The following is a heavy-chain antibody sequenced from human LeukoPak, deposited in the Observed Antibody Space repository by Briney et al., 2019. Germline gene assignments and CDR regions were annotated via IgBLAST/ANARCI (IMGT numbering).Heavy chain of an antibody. CDR3: ARAELSHRGYHYGMDV. Sequence: SETLSLTCTVSGGSISSSGYYWNWIRQHPGKGLEWIGYIYHSGSTYYNPSLKSRVIISADTSKNQLSLMLSSVTAADTAVYYCARAELSHRGYHYGMDVWGQGATVTVS. CDR1: GGSISSSGYY. V-gene: IGHV4-31*03. J-gene: IGHJ6*02. CDR2: IYHSGST. D-gene: IGHD1-14*01.